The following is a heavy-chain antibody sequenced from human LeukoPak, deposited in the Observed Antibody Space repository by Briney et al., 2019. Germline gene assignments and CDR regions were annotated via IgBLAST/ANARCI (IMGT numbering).Heavy chain of an antibody. CDR1: GGSISSGTYS. CDR2: VYHSGSV. Sequence: SETLSLTCAVSGGSISSGTYSWSWIRQPPGKGLEWIGYVYHSGSVYYNPSLKSRVTISVDTFKNQFSLELSSVTAADTAVYFCAREDYDILTARYSWLDPWGQGTLVTVSS. CDR3: AREDYDILTARYSWLDP. J-gene: IGHJ5*02. V-gene: IGHV4-30-2*01. D-gene: IGHD3-9*01.